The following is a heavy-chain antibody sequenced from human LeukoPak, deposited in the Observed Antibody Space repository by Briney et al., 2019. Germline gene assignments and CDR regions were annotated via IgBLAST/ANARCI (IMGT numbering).Heavy chain of an antibody. CDR1: GFTVSSKY. Sequence: PGGSLRLSCAASGFTVSSKYISWVRQAPGKGLEWVSVIYSGGTTYYADSVQGRFTVSRDNSRDTLYLEMNSLRAEDTAVYYCAKGGDGDYFDYWGQGTLVTVSS. CDR2: IYSGGTT. V-gene: IGHV3-66*01. J-gene: IGHJ4*02. D-gene: IGHD2-21*01. CDR3: AKGGDGDYFDY.